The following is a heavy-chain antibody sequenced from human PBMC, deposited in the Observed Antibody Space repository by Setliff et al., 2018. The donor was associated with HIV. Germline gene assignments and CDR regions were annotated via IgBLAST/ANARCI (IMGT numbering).Heavy chain of an antibody. J-gene: IGHJ6*03. CDR3: AKSGYCGSSTCRNYFYYMDV. V-gene: IGHV3-7*03. CDR1: GFTFSSYA. Sequence: GGSLRLSCAASGFTFSSYAMHWVRQAPGKGLEWVANIKQGGSEKYYVDSVKGRFTMSRDNAKNSLFLQMNSLRAEDTAVYYCAKSGYCGSSTCRNYFYYMDVWGKGTTVTVSS. CDR2: IKQGGSEK. D-gene: IGHD2-2*01.